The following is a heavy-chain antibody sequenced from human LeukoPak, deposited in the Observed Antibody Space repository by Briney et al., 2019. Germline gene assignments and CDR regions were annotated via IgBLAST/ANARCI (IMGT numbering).Heavy chain of an antibody. CDR1: GYTFTTYD. V-gene: IGHV1-18*01. D-gene: IGHD6-13*01. CDR3: ARQDSSSFVDYFDY. Sequence: VASVKVSCKASGYTFTTYDINWVRQATGQGLEWMGWISAYNGNTNYAQKLQGRVTMTTDTSTSTAYMELRSLRSDDTAVYYCARQDSSSFVDYFDYWGQGTLVTVSS. J-gene: IGHJ4*02. CDR2: ISAYNGNT.